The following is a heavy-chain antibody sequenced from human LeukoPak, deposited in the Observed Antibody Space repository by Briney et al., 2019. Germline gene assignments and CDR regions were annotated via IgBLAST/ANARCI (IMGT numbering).Heavy chain of an antibody. V-gene: IGHV3-23*01. D-gene: IGHD5-18*01. J-gene: IGHJ4*02. CDR3: ARRATTERGHSYGLDF. CDR1: GFIFSNYA. Sequence: PGGSLRLSCAASGFIFSNYALAWVRQAPGKGLEWVSGISRIGGSTHYADSVKGRFTISRDNSKNTLYLQMNSLRAEDTAMYYCARRATTERGHSYGLDFWGQGTLVTVSS. CDR2: ISRIGGST.